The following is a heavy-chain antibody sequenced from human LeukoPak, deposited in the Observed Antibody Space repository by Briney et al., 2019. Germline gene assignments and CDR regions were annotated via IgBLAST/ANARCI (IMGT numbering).Heavy chain of an antibody. Sequence: PGGSLRLSCAASGFSFSSYTMNWVRQAPGKGPEWVSYISSSSSTISYADSVKGRFTISRDNAKNSLYLQMNSLRDEDTAVYYCARRHDYGDFWGQGTLVTVSS. CDR3: ARRHDYGDF. CDR1: GFSFSSYT. J-gene: IGHJ4*02. V-gene: IGHV3-48*02. CDR2: ISSSSSTI.